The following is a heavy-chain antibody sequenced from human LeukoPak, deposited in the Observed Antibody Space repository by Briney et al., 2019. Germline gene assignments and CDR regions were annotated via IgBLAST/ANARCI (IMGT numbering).Heavy chain of an antibody. J-gene: IGHJ4*02. Sequence: GGSLRLSCAASGFTFSSYGTHWVRQAPGKGLEWVAVIWYDGSNKYYADSVKGRFTISRDNSKNTLYLQMNSLRAEDTAVYYCARGVTTYYYDSSGYYPDYWGQGTLVTVSS. V-gene: IGHV3-33*01. CDR1: GFTFSSYG. D-gene: IGHD3-22*01. CDR3: ARGVTTYYYDSSGYYPDY. CDR2: IWYDGSNK.